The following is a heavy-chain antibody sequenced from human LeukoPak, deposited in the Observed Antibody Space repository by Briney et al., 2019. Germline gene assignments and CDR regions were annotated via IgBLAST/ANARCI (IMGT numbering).Heavy chain of an antibody. CDR1: GFTFGDYA. D-gene: IGHD3-10*01. CDR3: ARDPSMVRGVDAFDI. V-gene: IGHV3-48*04. Sequence: GGSLRLSCTASGFTFGDYAMSWVRQAPGKGLEWVSYISSSSSTIYYADSVKGRFTISRDNAKNSLYLQMNSLRAEDTAVYYCARDPSMVRGVDAFDIWGQGTMVTVSS. CDR2: ISSSSSTI. J-gene: IGHJ3*02.